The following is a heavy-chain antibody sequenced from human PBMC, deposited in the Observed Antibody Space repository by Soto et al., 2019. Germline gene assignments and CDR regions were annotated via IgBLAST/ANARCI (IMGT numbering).Heavy chain of an antibody. V-gene: IGHV1-2*04. J-gene: IGHJ6*01. CDR3: ASVVWDSSSWDHPYGMDV. CDR1: GYTFTSYY. D-gene: IGHD6-6*01. CDR2: INPNSGGT. Sequence: ASVKVSCKASGYTFTSYYMHWVRQAPGQGLEWMGWINPNSGGTNYAQKFQGWVTMTRDTSISTAYMELSRLRSDDTAVYYCASVVWDSSSWDHPYGMDVWGQRPTVTVSS.